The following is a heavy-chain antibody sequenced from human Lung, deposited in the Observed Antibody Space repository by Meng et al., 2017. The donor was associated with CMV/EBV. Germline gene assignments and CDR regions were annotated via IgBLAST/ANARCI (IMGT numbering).Heavy chain of an antibody. CDR3: ARGACSSTSCYRYYYYGMDV. J-gene: IGHJ6*02. CDR1: GGTFSSYA. CDR2: IIPILGIA. V-gene: IGHV1-69*10. Sequence: SVXVSCKASGGTFSSYAISWVRQAPGQGLEWMGGIIPILGIANYAQKFQGRVTITADKSTSTAYMELSSLRSEDTAVYYCARGACSSTSCYRYYYYGMDVWGQGTMVTVSS. D-gene: IGHD2-2*01.